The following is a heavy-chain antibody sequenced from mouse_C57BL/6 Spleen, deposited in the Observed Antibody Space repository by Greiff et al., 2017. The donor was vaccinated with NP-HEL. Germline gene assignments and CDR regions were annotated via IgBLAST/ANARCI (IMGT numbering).Heavy chain of an antibody. V-gene: IGHV1-82*01. J-gene: IGHJ3*01. CDR3: ARSYGDDEGAWFAY. CDR1: GYAFSSSW. CDR2: IYPGDGDT. D-gene: IGHD2-2*01. Sequence: VMLVESGPELVKPGASVKISCKASGYAFSSSWMNWVQQRPGKGLEWIGRIYPGDGDTNYNGKFKGKATLTADKSSSTAYMQLSSLTSEEAAVYFCARSYGDDEGAWFAYWGQGTLVTVSA.